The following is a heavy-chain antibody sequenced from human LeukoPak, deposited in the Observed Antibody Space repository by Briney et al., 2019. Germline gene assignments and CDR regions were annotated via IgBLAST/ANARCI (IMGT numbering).Heavy chain of an antibody. V-gene: IGHV4-34*01. D-gene: IGHD6-13*01. Sequence: SETLSLTCAVYGVSFSAYYWSWIRQPPGEGLEWIGDINQSGRTNYNPSLKSRVIISVDTSKNQFSLTLLSVTAADTAVYYCASSDPFSSTWNPAYSFDYWDQGTLVTVSS. CDR3: ASSDPFSSTWNPAYSFDY. CDR1: GVSFSAYY. CDR2: INQSGRT. J-gene: IGHJ4*02.